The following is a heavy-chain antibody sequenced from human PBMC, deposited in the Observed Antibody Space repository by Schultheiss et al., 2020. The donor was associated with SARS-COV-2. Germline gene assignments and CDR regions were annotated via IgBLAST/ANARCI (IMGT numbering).Heavy chain of an antibody. CDR2: ISGSGGST. CDR3: ARELGFGYDY. D-gene: IGHD3-16*01. V-gene: IGHV3-23*01. J-gene: IGHJ4*02. Sequence: GGSLRLSCATSGFTFNSYVMTWVRQAPGKGLEWVSAISGSGGSTYYADSVKGRFRISRDNSKDTLFLEMNSLRPEDTAVYYCARELGFGYDYWGQGTLVTVSS. CDR1: GFTFNSYV.